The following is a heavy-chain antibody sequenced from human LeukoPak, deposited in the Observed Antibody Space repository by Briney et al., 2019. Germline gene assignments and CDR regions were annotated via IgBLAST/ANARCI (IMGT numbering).Heavy chain of an antibody. CDR2: ITGSGSST. CDR1: GFTFSSDA. D-gene: IGHD5-12*01. J-gene: IGHJ4*02. CDR3: AKDRASYSGYDSLDY. V-gene: IGHV3-23*01. Sequence: GGSLRLSCAASGFTFSSDAMSWVRQAPGKGLEWVSCITGSGSSTYYADSVKGRFTISRDNSKNTLFLQVSSQRAEDTAVYYCAKDRASYSGYDSLDYWGQGTLVTVSS.